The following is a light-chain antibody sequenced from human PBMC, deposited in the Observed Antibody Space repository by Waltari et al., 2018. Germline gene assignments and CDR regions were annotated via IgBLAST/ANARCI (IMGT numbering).Light chain of an antibody. V-gene: IGLV3-21*04. J-gene: IGLJ3*02. CDR2: YDS. Sequence: SYVLTQPPSVSVAPGETARITCGGDYIGSKSVHWYQRKPGQAPVLVIYYDSDRPSGIPERFSGSNSGNTATLTISRVEGDDEADFYCQVWDKSTDYAVFGGGTKLIVL. CDR1: YIGSKS. CDR3: QVWDKSTDYAV.